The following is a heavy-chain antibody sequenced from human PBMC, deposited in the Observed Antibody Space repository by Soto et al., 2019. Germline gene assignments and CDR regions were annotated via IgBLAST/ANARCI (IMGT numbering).Heavy chain of an antibody. J-gene: IGHJ4*02. CDR1: GYSFTSYW. V-gene: IGHV5-51*01. CDR3: ARRYSGYPHPYYFAY. D-gene: IGHD5-12*01. Sequence: GESLKISCKGSGYSFTSYWIGWVRQMPGKGLEWMGIIYPGDSDTRYSPSFQGQVTISADKSISTAYLQWSSLKASDTAMYYCARRYSGYPHPYYFAYPAQRTLVPVSS. CDR2: IYPGDSDT.